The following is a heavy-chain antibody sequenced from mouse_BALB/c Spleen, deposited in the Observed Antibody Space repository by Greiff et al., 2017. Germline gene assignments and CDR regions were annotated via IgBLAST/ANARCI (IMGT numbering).Heavy chain of an antibody. Sequence: QVQLQQSGPELVKPGASVKLSCKASGYTFTSYYMYWVKQRPGQGLEWIGEINPSNGGTNFNEKFKSKTILTVDKSSSTAYMQLSSLTSEDAAVYYCTRDPAWFAYWGQGTLVTVSA. J-gene: IGHJ3*01. CDR1: GYTFTSYY. V-gene: IGHV1S81*02. CDR3: TRDPAWFAY. CDR2: INPSNGGT.